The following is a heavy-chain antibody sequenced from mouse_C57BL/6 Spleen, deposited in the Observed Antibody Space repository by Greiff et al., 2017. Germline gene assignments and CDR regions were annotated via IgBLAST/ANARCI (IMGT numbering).Heavy chain of an antibody. Sequence: VQLQQSGPELVKPGASVKISCKASGYTFTDYYMNWVKQSHGKSIEWIGDINPNNGGTSYNQKFKGKATLTVDKSSSTAYMELRSLTSEDSAVYYCARYYYGSRYYFDYWGQGTTLTVSS. D-gene: IGHD1-1*01. J-gene: IGHJ2*01. CDR2: INPNNGGT. V-gene: IGHV1-26*01. CDR1: GYTFTDYY. CDR3: ARYYYGSRYYFDY.